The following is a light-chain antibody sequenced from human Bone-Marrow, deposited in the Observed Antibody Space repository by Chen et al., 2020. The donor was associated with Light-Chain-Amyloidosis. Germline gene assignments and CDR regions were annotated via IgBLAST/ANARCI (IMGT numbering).Light chain of an antibody. CDR3: QVWDSGSNHWM. Sequence: SFVLTQPPSASVTPGQTAWITCGGDDIESKSVHWYQQKPGQAPVLVVYDDSERPSGTPGRFSGFDSGNTDTVTISRVEAGDEADYYCQVWDSGSNHWMFGGGTKLTVL. V-gene: IGLV3-21*02. CDR2: DDS. CDR1: DIESKS. J-gene: IGLJ3*02.